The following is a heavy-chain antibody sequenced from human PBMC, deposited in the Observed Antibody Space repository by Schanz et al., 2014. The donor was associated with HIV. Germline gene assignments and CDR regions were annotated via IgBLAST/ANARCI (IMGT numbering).Heavy chain of an antibody. D-gene: IGHD6-19*01. Sequence: EVKLSESGGGLVQPGGSLRLSCVASGFTFSTYAMSWVRQAPGKGLEWVAHITGPGDTMYYADSVKGRFTISRDNSKNTLYLQMNSLRAEDTAVYYCARSPDWAGTDAFDIWGQGTMVTVSS. J-gene: IGHJ3*02. CDR1: GFTFSTYA. V-gene: IGHV3-23*01. CDR3: ARSPDWAGTDAFDI. CDR2: ITGPGDTM.